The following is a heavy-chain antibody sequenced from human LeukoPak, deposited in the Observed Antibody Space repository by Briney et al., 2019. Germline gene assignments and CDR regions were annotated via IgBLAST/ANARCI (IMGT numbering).Heavy chain of an antibody. CDR2: INPNSGGT. V-gene: IGHV1-2*02. CDR3: ARVGEWSTVTPLYYFDY. J-gene: IGHJ4*02. CDR1: VYTFTGYY. Sequence: ASVNVSFMASVYTFTGYYMHWVRQARGQGLEWMGWINPNSGGTNYAQKLQGRVTMTRDTAISTDYMELSRLRSDDTAVYYCARVGEWSTVTPLYYFDYWGQGTLVTVSS. D-gene: IGHD4-17*01.